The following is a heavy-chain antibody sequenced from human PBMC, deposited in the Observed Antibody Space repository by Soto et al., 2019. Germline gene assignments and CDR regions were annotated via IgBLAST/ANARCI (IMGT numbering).Heavy chain of an antibody. J-gene: IGHJ4*02. D-gene: IGHD4-4*01. Sequence: PSERLSLTCTVSTGSISVSNVFWGWVRHAPGSCMERIGSIDYNGYAYFDPSPGTLVTCTVNTSKDQFSLTLYSVTASDSAVYYSVRTTGRDLDFWGQGILVTVS. CDR2: IDYNGYA. CDR3: VRTTGRDLDF. V-gene: IGHV4-39*01. CDR1: TGSISVSNVF.